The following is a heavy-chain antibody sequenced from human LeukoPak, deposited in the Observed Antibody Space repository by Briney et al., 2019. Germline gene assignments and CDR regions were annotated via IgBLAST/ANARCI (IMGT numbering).Heavy chain of an antibody. D-gene: IGHD6-19*01. V-gene: IGHV6-1*01. J-gene: IGHJ4*02. CDR1: GDSVSSNSVA. Sequence: SQTLSLTCAVSGDSVSSNSVAWNWIRQSPSRGLEWLARTYYRSKWYNDYAVSVRDRITINPDTSKNQFSLQLNSVTPEDTAIYYCTRDLGIAVAADWGQGTLVIVSS. CDR2: TYYRSKWYN. CDR3: TRDLGIAVAAD.